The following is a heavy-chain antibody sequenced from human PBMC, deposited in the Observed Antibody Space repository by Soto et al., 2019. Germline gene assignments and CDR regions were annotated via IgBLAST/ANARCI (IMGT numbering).Heavy chain of an antibody. D-gene: IGHD3-22*01. CDR3: ARDLQIYYDSSGYYLGDAFDI. CDR2: ISYDGSNK. J-gene: IGHJ3*02. CDR1: GFTFSSYA. Sequence: GGSLRLSCAASGFTFSSYAMHWVRQAPGKGLEWVAVISYDGSNKYYADSVKGRFTISRDNSKNTLYLQMNSLRAEDTAVYYCARDLQIYYDSSGYYLGDAFDIWGQGTMVTVSS. V-gene: IGHV3-30-3*01.